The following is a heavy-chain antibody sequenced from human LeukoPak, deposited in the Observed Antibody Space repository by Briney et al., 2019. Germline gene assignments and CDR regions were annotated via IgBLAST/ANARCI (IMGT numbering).Heavy chain of an antibody. CDR2: INHSGGT. J-gene: IGHJ5*02. D-gene: IGHD2-8*02. CDR3: ARDRPESGANWFDP. Sequence: SETLSLTCAIYGGSFSGYSWSWIRQPPGKGLEWIGEINHSGGTNYNPSLKSRVTISVDTSKNQFSLKLSSVTAADTAVYYCARDRPESGANWFDPWGQGALVTVSS. V-gene: IGHV4-34*01. CDR1: GGSFSGYS.